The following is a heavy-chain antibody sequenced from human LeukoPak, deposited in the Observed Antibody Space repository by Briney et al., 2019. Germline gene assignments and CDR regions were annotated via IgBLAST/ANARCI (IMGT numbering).Heavy chain of an antibody. CDR1: GFTFNSYA. Sequence: GGSLRLSCAASGFTFNSYAMTWVRQAPGKGLEWVSSVSGSGGNTYYADSVKGRFTISRDNSKNTLYLQMNSLRAEDTAVYYCAKSNGYGLIDIWGQGTMVTVSS. CDR3: AKSNGYGLIDI. J-gene: IGHJ3*02. V-gene: IGHV3-23*01. D-gene: IGHD3-10*01. CDR2: VSGSGGNT.